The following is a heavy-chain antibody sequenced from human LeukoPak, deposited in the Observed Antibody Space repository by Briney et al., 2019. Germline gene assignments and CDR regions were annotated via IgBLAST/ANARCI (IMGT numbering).Heavy chain of an antibody. CDR2: INHSGST. CDR1: GGSFSDYY. D-gene: IGHD6-13*01. Sequence: SETLSLTCAVYGGSFSDYYWSWIRQPPGKGLEWIGEINHSGSTNYNPSLKSRVTISVDTSKNQFSLKLGSVTAADTAVYYCARGAPSSGWYRGYYYYGMDVWGQGTTVTVSS. V-gene: IGHV4-34*01. CDR3: ARGAPSSGWYRGYYYYGMDV. J-gene: IGHJ6*02.